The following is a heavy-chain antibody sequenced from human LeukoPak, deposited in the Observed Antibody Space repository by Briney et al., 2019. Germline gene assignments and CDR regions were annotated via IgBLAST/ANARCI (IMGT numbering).Heavy chain of an antibody. D-gene: IGHD2-2*03. CDR3: AKDLDIVVVPAANDY. CDR2: ISGSGGST. J-gene: IGHJ4*02. CDR1: GFTFSSYA. V-gene: IGHV3-23*01. Sequence: PSGGSLRLSCAASGFTFSSYAMSWVRQAPGKGLEWVSAISGSGGSTYYADSVKGRFTISRDNSKNTLYLQMNSLRAEDTAVYYCAKDLDIVVVPAANDYWGQGTLVTVSS.